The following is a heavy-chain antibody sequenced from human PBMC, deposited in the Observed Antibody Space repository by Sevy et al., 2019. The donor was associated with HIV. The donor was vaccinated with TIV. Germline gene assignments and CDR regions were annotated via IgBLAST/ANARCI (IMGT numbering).Heavy chain of an antibody. V-gene: IGHV3-15*01. CDR3: TTAPFFGF. CDR1: GFNFNNAW. Sequence: GGSLRLSCVASGFNFNNAWMSWVRQTPTKGLEWVGRIKSKTDGGTVDYAAPVKGRFTISRDDSKNTPYLQMNNLETHDKARYYCTTAPFFGFWGQGALVTVSS. CDR2: IKSKTDGGTV. J-gene: IGHJ4*02.